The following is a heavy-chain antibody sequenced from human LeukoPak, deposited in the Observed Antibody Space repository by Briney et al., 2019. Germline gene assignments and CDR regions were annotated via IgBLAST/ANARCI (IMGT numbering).Heavy chain of an antibody. Sequence: SETLSLTCTVSGGSISSSSYYWGWIRQPPGTGLEWIGSIYYSGSTYYNPSLKSRVTISVDTSKNQFSLKLSSVTAADTAVYYCARHSTIFGVVISWGQGTLVTVSS. CDR1: GGSISSSSYY. J-gene: IGHJ5*02. CDR3: ARHSTIFGVVIS. CDR2: IYYSGST. D-gene: IGHD3-3*01. V-gene: IGHV4-39*01.